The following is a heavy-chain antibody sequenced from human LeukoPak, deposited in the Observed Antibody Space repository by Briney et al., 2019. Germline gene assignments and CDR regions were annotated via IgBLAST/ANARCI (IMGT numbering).Heavy chain of an antibody. Sequence: PGGSLRLSCAASGFTFSSYAMSWVRQAPGKGLEWVSAISGSGGSTYYADSVKGRFTISRDNSKNTLYLQMNSLRAEDTAVYYCPRGAIFGVGLYYFDYWGQGTLVTVSS. CDR1: GFTFSSYA. CDR3: PRGAIFGVGLYYFDY. CDR2: ISGSGGST. D-gene: IGHD3-3*01. V-gene: IGHV3-23*01. J-gene: IGHJ4*02.